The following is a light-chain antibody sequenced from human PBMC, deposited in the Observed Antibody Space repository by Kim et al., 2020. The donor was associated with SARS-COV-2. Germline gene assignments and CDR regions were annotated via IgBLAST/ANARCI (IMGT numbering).Light chain of an antibody. CDR3: QQDDDLPIT. J-gene: IGKJ5*01. Sequence: DIQMTQSPSSLSASVGDRVTITCQASQDIRNSLNWYQHKPGKGPKLLISEASNLETGVPSRFSVSGTGTHFTFLISSLQPEDFATYYCQQDDDLPITFGQGTRLEIK. CDR1: QDIRNS. V-gene: IGKV1-33*01. CDR2: EAS.